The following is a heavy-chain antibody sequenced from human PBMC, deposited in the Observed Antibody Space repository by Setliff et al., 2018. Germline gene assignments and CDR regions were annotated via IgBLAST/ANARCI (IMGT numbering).Heavy chain of an antibody. CDR1: GGSISSHY. Sequence: KPSETLSLTCTVSGGSISSHYWSWIRQPPGKGLEWIGYIYYSGSTNYNPSLKSRVTISVDTSKNQFSLKLSSVTAADTAVYYCARDRVVVLAGRRGFYFDYWGQGTLVTVSS. V-gene: IGHV4-59*11. CDR2: IYYSGST. CDR3: ARDRVVVLAGRRGFYFDY. D-gene: IGHD2-15*01. J-gene: IGHJ4*02.